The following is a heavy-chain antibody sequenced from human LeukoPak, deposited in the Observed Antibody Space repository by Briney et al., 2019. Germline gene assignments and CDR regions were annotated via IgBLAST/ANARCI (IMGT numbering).Heavy chain of an antibody. J-gene: IGHJ4*02. D-gene: IGHD2-8*01. V-gene: IGHV1-18*01. CDR3: TRTFLDCWKGVCYNY. Sequence: ASVKVSCKASGYTFTNYGISWVRQVPGQGLEWLAWISPYNGNTYSAQTFQGRVTVTADTSTSTAFMELRSLKSDDTAVYYCTRTFLDCWKGVCYNYWGQGTLVTVSS. CDR2: ISPYNGNT. CDR1: GYTFTNYG.